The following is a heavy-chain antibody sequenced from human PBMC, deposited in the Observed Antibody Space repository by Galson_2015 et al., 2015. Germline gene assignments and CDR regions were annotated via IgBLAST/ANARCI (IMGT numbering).Heavy chain of an antibody. CDR2: ISSSSSTI. V-gene: IGHV3-11*04. CDR1: GFTFSDYY. Sequence: SLRLSCAASGFTFSDYYMSWIRQAPGKGLEWVSYISSSSSTIYYADSVKGRFTISRDNAKNSLYLQMNSLRDEDTAVYYCASRSSGWYFSDYWGQGTLVTVSS. J-gene: IGHJ4*02. D-gene: IGHD6-19*01. CDR3: ASRSSGWYFSDY.